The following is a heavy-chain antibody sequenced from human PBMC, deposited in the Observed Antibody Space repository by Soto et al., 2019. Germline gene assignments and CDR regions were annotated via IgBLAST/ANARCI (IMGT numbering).Heavy chain of an antibody. CDR1: GFTVSSYS. CDR3: VKGSTSSGWDY. J-gene: IGHJ4*02. CDR2: ISGSGGST. V-gene: IGHV3-23*01. Sequence: GGSLRICCAAGGFTVSSYSMNWVRQAPGKGLEWVSAISGSGGSTYYADSVKGRFTISRDNSKNTLYLQMNSLRAQDTAVYYCVKGSTSSGWDYWGQGTLVTVSS. D-gene: IGHD6-19*01.